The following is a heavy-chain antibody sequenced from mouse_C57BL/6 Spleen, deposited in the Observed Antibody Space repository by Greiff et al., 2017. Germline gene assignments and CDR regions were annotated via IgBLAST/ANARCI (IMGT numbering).Heavy chain of an antibody. CDR1: GYTFTDYY. V-gene: IGHV1-26*01. CDR2: INPNNGGT. CDR3: APYDGYQGAMDY. J-gene: IGHJ2*01. Sequence: VQLQQSGPELVKPGASVKISCKASGYTFTDYYMNWVKQSHGKSLEWIGDINPNNGGTSYNQKFKGKATLTVDKSSSTAYMELRSLTSEDSAVYYCAPYDGYQGAMDYWGQGTTLTVSS. D-gene: IGHD2-3*01.